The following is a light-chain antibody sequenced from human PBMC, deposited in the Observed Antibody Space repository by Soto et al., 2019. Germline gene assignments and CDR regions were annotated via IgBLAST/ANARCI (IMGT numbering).Light chain of an antibody. V-gene: IGLV2-8*01. J-gene: IGLJ1*01. Sequence: QSVLTQPPSASGSPGQSVTISCTGTSSDVGGYNYVSWYQQHPGKAPKLMIYEVSKRPSGVPDRFSGSKSGNTASLTVSGLQAEEEADYCCSSYAGSNNLGVFGTGTKVTVL. CDR1: SSDVGGYNY. CDR2: EVS. CDR3: SSYAGSNNLGV.